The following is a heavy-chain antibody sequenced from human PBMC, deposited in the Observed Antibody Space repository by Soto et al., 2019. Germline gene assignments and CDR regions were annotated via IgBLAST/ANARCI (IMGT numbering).Heavy chain of an antibody. J-gene: IGHJ4*02. CDR1: GGSFSGYY. CDR3: ARGVALDY. Sequence: SETLSLTCAVYGGSFSGYYWSWIRQPPGKGLEWIGEINHSGSTNYNPSLKSRVTISVDTSKNQFSLKLSSVTAADTAVYYCARGVALDYWGQGTLVTVSS. CDR2: INHSGST. V-gene: IGHV4-34*01.